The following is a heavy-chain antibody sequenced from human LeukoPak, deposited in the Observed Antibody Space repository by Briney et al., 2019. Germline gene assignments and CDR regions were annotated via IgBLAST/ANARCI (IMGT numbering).Heavy chain of an antibody. V-gene: IGHV4-39*07. CDR2: IYYSGST. CDR1: GGSISSSSYY. Sequence: PSETLSLTCTVSGGSISSSSYYWGWIRQPPGKGLEWIGSIYYSGSTYYNPSLRSRVTISVDTSKNQFSLKLSSVTAADTAVYYCARDSLFLGLPDYWGQGTLVTVSS. CDR3: ARDSLFLGLPDY. J-gene: IGHJ4*02.